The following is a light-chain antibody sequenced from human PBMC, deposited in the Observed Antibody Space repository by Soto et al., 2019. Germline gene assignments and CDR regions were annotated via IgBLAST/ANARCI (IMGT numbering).Light chain of an antibody. V-gene: IGLV2-14*01. J-gene: IGLJ1*01. CDR2: EVS. Sequence: QSALTQPASVSGSPGQSITISCTGTTNDVGGYNYDSWYQQHPGKAPKLLIFEVSSRPSGVSNRFSGSKSGNTASLTISALQAEDEADYFCNSYTSSTSRPYVFGTGTKVTVL. CDR3: NSYTSSTSRPYV. CDR1: TNDVGGYNY.